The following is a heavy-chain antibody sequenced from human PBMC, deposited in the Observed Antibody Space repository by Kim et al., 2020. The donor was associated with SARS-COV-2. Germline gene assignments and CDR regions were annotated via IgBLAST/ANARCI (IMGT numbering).Heavy chain of an antibody. CDR3: ARGVIASADAFDI. Sequence: YAQKCPGRVTMTRDTSISTAYMELSRLRSDDTVVYYCARGVIASADAFDIWGQGTMVTVSS. J-gene: IGHJ3*02. D-gene: IGHD3-22*01. V-gene: IGHV1-2*05.